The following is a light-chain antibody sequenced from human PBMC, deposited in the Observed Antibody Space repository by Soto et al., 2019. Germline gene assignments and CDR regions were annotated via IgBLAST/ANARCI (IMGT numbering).Light chain of an antibody. V-gene: IGKV3-11*01. CDR3: QQYGSSGRT. J-gene: IGKJ1*01. Sequence: EIVLIQSPATLSLSPGERATLSCRASQSVGSYLAWYQHKPGQAPRLLISDASNRATGIPARFSGSGSGTDFTLTISRLEPEDFAVYYCQQYGSSGRTFGQGTKVDIK. CDR1: QSVGSY. CDR2: DAS.